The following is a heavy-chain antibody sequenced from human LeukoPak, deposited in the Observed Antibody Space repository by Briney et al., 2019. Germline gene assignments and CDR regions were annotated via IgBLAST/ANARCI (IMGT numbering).Heavy chain of an antibody. CDR2: ISAYNGNT. D-gene: IGHD3-22*01. CDR3: ARLREGMIVVIFDY. Sequence: ASVKVSCKASGYTFTSYGISWVRQAPGQGLEWMGWISAYNGNTNYAQKLQGRVTMTTDTSTSTAYMELRSLRSDDTAVYYCARLREGMIVVIFDYWSQGTLVTVSS. V-gene: IGHV1-18*01. J-gene: IGHJ4*02. CDR1: GYTFTSYG.